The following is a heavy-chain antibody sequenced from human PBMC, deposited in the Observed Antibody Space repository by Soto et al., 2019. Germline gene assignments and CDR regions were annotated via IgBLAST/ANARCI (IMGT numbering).Heavy chain of an antibody. CDR1: GGMFSDYT. CDR2: IISIVGGP. Sequence: QVQLVQSGAVVKKPGSSVTVSCKASGGMFSDYTISWVRQAPGQGLEWMGGIISIVGGPHYAQKFQGRVTITADKPTSAVYLGLTDLTSEDTAVYECAKKGGGASIDFWRANWFDPWGQGTQVIVSS. J-gene: IGHJ5*02. V-gene: IGHV1-69*06. D-gene: IGHD3-3*01. CDR3: AKKGGGASIDFWRANWFDP.